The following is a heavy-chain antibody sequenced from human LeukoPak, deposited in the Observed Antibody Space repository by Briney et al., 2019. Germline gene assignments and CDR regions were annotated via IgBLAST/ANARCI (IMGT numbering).Heavy chain of an antibody. V-gene: IGHV4-34*01. CDR1: GGSFSGYY. D-gene: IGHD6-13*01. J-gene: IGHJ4*02. CDR2: INHSGST. Sequence: PSETLSLTCAVYGGSFSGYYWSWIRRPPGKGLEWIGEINHSGSTNYNPSLKSRVTISVDTSKNQFSLKLSSVTAADTAVYYCARGIIAAAGSKFDYWGQGTLVTVSS. CDR3: ARGIIAAAGSKFDY.